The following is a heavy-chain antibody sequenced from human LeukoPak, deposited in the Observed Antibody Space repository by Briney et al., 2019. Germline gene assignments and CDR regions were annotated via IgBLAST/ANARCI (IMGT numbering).Heavy chain of an antibody. D-gene: IGHD5-12*01. Sequence: GGSLRLSCAPSGFTFSSYWMSWVRHAPGEGLEWVANIMQDGSEKYYVDSVKGRFSISRDNAKNSLYMQMNSLRAANTALYYIARVPAYSGWGYYYYYYIDVWGKGSTVTVSS. J-gene: IGHJ6*03. V-gene: IGHV3-7*01. CDR2: IMQDGSEK. CDR3: ARVPAYSGWGYYYYYYIDV. CDR1: GFTFSSYW.